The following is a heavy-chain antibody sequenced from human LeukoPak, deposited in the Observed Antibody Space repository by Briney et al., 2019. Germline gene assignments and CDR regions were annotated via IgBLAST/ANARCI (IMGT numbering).Heavy chain of an antibody. CDR2: IYYSGST. D-gene: IGHD2-21*02. CDR1: GGSISSGGYY. V-gene: IGHV4-31*03. J-gene: IGHJ4*02. Sequence: KASQTLSLTCTVSGGSISSGGYYWSWIRQHPGKGLEWIGYIYYSGSTYYNPSLKSRVTISVDTSKNQFSLKLSSVTAADTAVYYSARVACGGDCYSFDYWGQGTLVTVSS. CDR3: ARVACGGDCYSFDY.